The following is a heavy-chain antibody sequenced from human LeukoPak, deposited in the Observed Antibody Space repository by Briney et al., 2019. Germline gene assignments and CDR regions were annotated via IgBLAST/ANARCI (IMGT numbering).Heavy chain of an antibody. J-gene: IGHJ4*02. V-gene: IGHV1-46*03. CDR2: INPSGGST. CDR3: ARARRASGSPYYFDY. Sequence: ASVEVSCKASGYTFTSYYMHWVRQAPGQGLEWMGIINPSGGSTSYAQKFQGRVTTTRDTSTSTVYMELSSLRSEDTAVYYCARARRASGSPYYFDYWGQGTLVTVSS. CDR1: GYTFTSYY. D-gene: IGHD1-26*01.